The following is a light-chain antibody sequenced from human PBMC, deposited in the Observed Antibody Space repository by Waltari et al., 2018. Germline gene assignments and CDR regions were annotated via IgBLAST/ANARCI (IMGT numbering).Light chain of an antibody. CDR3: ATWDDSLSGRV. J-gene: IGLJ6*01. CDR2: ANY. V-gene: IGLV1-44*01. CDR1: TSNIGTNT. Sequence: QSVLTQPPSTSGTPGPRVTIPCSGSTSNIGTNTVTWYQLLPGTAPKTVIFANYHRPSGVPDRFSASKSGTSASLVISDLQSEDEADYFCATWDDSLSGRVFGSGTKVTVL.